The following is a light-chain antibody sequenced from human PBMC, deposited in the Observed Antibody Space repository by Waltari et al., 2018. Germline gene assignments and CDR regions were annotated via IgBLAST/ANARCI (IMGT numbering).Light chain of an antibody. Sequence: DIQMTQSPSSLSASVGDRVTITCRASQSVTTYLNWYQQKPGKAPNLLISATSILQSGVPSRFSGSGSGTDFTLTISSLQPEDSATYYCQQSRTAPLTFGGGTKVEIK. V-gene: IGKV1-39*01. CDR1: QSVTTY. CDR3: QQSRTAPLT. J-gene: IGKJ4*01. CDR2: ATS.